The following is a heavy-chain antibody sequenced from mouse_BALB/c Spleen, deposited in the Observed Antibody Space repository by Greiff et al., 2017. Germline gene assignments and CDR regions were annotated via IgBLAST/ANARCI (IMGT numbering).Heavy chain of an antibody. CDR1: GFTFSSYA. CDR2: ISSGGSYT. D-gene: IGHD2-4*01. V-gene: IGHV5-9-4*01. J-gene: IGHJ3*01. Sequence: EVKVVESGGGLVKPGGSLKLSCAASGFTFSSYAMSWVRQSPEKRLEWVAEISSGGSYTYYPDTVTSRFTISRDNAKNTLYLEMSSLRSEDTAMYYCARGEGYYDAWFAYWGQGTLVTVSA. CDR3: ARGEGYYDAWFAY.